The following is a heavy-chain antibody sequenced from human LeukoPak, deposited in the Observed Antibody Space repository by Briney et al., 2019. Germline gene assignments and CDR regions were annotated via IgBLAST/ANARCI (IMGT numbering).Heavy chain of an antibody. CDR2: MRNDGTIK. V-gene: IGHV3-30*02. CDR3: AKDPGYSNSFYFDS. Sequence: GGSLRLSCAASGFTFTSCGMHWVRQAPGKWLEWVAFMRNDGTIKYYADSVKGRFLISRDNSKNTLSLQMSSLRPEDTAVYYCAKDPGYSNSFYFDSWGQGTLVTVSP. CDR1: GFTFTSCG. J-gene: IGHJ4*02. D-gene: IGHD6-13*01.